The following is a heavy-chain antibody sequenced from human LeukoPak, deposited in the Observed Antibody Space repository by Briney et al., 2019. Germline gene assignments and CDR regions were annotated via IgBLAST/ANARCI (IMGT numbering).Heavy chain of an antibody. Sequence: GGSLRLSCAASGFTVSSNYMSWVRQAPGRGLEWVSLIYGGGSADYADSVRGRFTISRDNSKNTVFLQMNSLRGEDTAVYYCGRLKFDYGSETAIDYCGQGTLVTVSS. V-gene: IGHV3-53*01. D-gene: IGHD3-10*01. J-gene: IGHJ4*02. CDR1: GFTVSSNY. CDR3: GRLKFDYGSETAIDY. CDR2: IYGGGSA.